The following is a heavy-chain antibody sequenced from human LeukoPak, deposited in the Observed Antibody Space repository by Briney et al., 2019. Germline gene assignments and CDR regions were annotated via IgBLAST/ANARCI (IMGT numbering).Heavy chain of an antibody. J-gene: IGHJ4*02. CDR3: ARGPPNWGYDY. D-gene: IGHD7-27*01. CDR1: GYTFTSYG. Sequence: ASVKVSCKASGYTFTSYGISWVRQAPGQGLGWMGWISAYSGDTNYAQKFQDRVTMTRNTSISTAYMELSSLRSDDTAVYYRARGPPNWGYDYWGPGTLVTVSS. V-gene: IGHV1-18*01. CDR2: ISAYSGDT.